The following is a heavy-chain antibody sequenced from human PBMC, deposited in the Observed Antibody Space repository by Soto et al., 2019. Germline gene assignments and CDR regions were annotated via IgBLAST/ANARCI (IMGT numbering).Heavy chain of an antibody. CDR3: ARTRGTTGSTYFDY. V-gene: IGHV4-39*01. CDR1: GGSISSSSYY. Sequence: SETLSLTCTVSGGSISSSSYYWGLIRQPPGKGLEWIGSIYYSGSTYYNPSLKSRVTISVDTSKNQFSLKLSSVTAADTAVYYCARTRGTTGSTYFDYWGQGTLVTVSS. CDR2: IYYSGST. D-gene: IGHD1-1*01. J-gene: IGHJ4*02.